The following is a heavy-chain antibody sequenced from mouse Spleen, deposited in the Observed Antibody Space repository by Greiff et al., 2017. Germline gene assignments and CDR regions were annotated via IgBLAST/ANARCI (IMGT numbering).Heavy chain of an antibody. Sequence: VQLQQSGPGLVAPSQSLSITCTVSGFSLTSYGVHWVRQPPGKGLEWLVVIWSDGSTTYNSALKSRLSISKDNSKSQVFLKMNSLQTDDTAMYYCARTDGYSYYYAMDYWGQGTSVTVSS. J-gene: IGHJ4*01. CDR3: ARTDGYSYYYAMDY. D-gene: IGHD2-3*01. V-gene: IGHV2-6*02. CDR1: GFSLTSYG. CDR2: IWSDGST.